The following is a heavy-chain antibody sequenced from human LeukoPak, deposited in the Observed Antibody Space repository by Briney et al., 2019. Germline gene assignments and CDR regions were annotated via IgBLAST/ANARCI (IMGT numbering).Heavy chain of an antibody. J-gene: IGHJ4*02. D-gene: IGHD3-10*01. CDR1: GGSISDNDYS. V-gene: IGHV4-39*01. CDR2: IHYSGTT. Sequence: SETLSLTCNVSGGSISDNDYSWDWIRQPPGKGLEWMGCIHYSGTTYSNPSLKSRISISVDTSKSQFSLKLRSVTAADTAVYYCARRYYFVSGSYYPFDFWGQGTLVTVSS. CDR3: ARRYYFVSGSYYPFDF.